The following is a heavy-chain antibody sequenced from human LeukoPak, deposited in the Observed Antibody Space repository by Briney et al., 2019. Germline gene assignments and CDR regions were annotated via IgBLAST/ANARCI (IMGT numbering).Heavy chain of an antibody. V-gene: IGHV4-30-4*08. CDR3: ARDRCGGDCYTPHYYVDV. D-gene: IGHD2-21*01. Sequence: PSETLSLTCTVSGGSISSGDYYWSWIRQPPGKGLEWIGYIYYSGSTYYNPSLKSRVTISVDTSKNQFSLKLSSVTAADTAVYYCARDRCGGDCYTPHYYVDVWGKGTTVTVSS. J-gene: IGHJ6*03. CDR2: IYYSGST. CDR1: GGSISSGDYY.